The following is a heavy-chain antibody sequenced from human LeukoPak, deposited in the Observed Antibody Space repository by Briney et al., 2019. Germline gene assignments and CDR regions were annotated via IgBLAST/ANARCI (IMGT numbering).Heavy chain of an antibody. CDR3: ATDYGEYAAFDY. J-gene: IGHJ4*02. Sequence: ASVKVSCKASGYTFTGYYMHWGRQAPGQGLEWMGWINPNSGGTNYAQKFQGRVTMTRNTSISTAYMELRRLRSDDTAVYYCATDYGEYAAFDYWGQGTLVTVSS. V-gene: IGHV1-2*02. CDR1: GYTFTGYY. CDR2: INPNSGGT. D-gene: IGHD4-17*01.